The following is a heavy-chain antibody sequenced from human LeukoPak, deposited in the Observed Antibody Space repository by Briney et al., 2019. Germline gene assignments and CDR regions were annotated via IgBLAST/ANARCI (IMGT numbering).Heavy chain of an antibody. V-gene: IGHV3-9*01. J-gene: IGHJ4*02. CDR1: GFAFSSHA. CDR3: AKDNRRHYTSGPNPDSLH. Sequence: SLRLSCAASGFAFSSHAMSWVRQAPGKGLEWVSGISWNSGSIDYADSVKGRFTISRDNAKNSLYLQMNSLRVEDTAFYYCAKDNRRHYTSGPNPDSLHWGQGALVTVSS. D-gene: IGHD6-19*01. CDR2: ISWNSGSI.